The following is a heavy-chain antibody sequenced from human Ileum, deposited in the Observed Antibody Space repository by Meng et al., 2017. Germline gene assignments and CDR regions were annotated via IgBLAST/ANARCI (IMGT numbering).Heavy chain of an antibody. V-gene: IGHV3-7*01. D-gene: IGHD3-16*01. CDR1: GFTFSNYW. CDR3: ARDPASWVPIDS. Sequence: GESLKISCVVSGFTFSNYWMSWVRQAPGKGPEWVAHIKADGSEIYYADSVKGRFTISRDNAKNSLYMQMNSLRADDTAMYYCARDPASWVPIDSWGQGILVTVS. CDR2: IKADGSEI. J-gene: IGHJ4*02.